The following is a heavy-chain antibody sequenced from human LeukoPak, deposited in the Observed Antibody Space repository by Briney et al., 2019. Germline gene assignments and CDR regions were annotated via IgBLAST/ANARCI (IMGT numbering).Heavy chain of an antibody. Sequence: SETLSLTCIVSGGSISSHYWSWIPQPPGKGLECIGNIYYSGSTNYNPSLKGRVTISIDTSKNQFSLKLSSVTAADTAVYYCARGPGMATIKDWGQGTLVTVSS. CDR3: ARGPGMATIKD. CDR2: IYYSGST. J-gene: IGHJ4*02. D-gene: IGHD5-24*01. V-gene: IGHV4-59*11. CDR1: GGSISSHY.